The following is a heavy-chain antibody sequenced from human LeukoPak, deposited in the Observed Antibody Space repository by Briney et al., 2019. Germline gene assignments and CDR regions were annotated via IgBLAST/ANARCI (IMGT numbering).Heavy chain of an antibody. CDR1: GGSISSYY. J-gene: IGHJ4*02. D-gene: IGHD3-10*01. Sequence: SETLSLTCTVSGGSISSYYWSWIRQPPGKGLEWIGYIYYSGSTNYNPSLKSRVTISVDTSKKQFSLKLSSVTAADTAVYYCARLKTFYYGSGRGAFDYWGQGTLVTVSS. V-gene: IGHV4-59*08. CDR2: IYYSGST. CDR3: ARLKTFYYGSGRGAFDY.